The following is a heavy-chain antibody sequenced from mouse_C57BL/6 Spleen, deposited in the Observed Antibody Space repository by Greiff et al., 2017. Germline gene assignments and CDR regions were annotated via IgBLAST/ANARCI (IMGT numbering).Heavy chain of an antibody. V-gene: IGHV1-53*01. CDR3: ARGEIYYDFSDY. J-gene: IGHJ2*01. Sequence: QVQLQQPGTELVKPGASVKLSCKASGYTFTSYWMHWVKQRPGQGLEWIGNINPSNGGTNYNEKFKSKATLTVDKSSSTAYMQRSSLTSEDSAVYYCARGEIYYDFSDYWGQGTTLTVSS. CDR1: GYTFTSYW. D-gene: IGHD2-4*01. CDR2: INPSNGGT.